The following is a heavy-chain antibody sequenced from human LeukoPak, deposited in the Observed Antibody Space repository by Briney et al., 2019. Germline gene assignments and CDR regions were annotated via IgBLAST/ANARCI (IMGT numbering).Heavy chain of an antibody. CDR2: FDPEDCET. J-gene: IGHJ4*02. D-gene: IGHD2-21*02. CDR1: GYTLTELS. Sequence: ASVTVSCKVSGYTLTELSMHWVRQAPGKGLEWMGGFDPEDCETIYAQKFQGRVTMTEDTSTDTAYMELSSLRSEDTAVYYCATGHLACGGDCYSFDYWGQGTLVTVSS. V-gene: IGHV1-24*01. CDR3: ATGHLACGGDCYSFDY.